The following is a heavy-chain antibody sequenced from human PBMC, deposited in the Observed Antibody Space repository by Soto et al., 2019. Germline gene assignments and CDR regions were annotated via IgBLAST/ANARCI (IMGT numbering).Heavy chain of an antibody. CDR2: ISGFNDDT. CDR3: ARSGFYYPAQIWFAP. D-gene: IGHD3-22*01. Sequence: QVQLVQSGAEMKNPGASVKVSCKASGYTFTSYGISWVRQAPGQGLEWMGWISGFNDDTNHAQKLQGRVTMTKDTPTSTAYMELRTLKSDDTAVYYGARSGFYYPAQIWFAPWGQGPLFTVSS. CDR1: GYTFTSYG. J-gene: IGHJ5*02. V-gene: IGHV1-18*01.